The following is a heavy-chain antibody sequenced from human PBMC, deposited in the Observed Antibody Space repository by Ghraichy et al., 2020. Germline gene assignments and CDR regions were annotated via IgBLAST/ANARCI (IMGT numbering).Heavy chain of an antibody. Sequence: ESLNISCAASGFTFSSYAMSWVRQAPGKGLEWVSAISGSGGSTYYADSVKGRFTISRDNSKNTLYLQMNGLRAEDTAVYYCAKVFWHIVVVTALDAFDIWGQGTMVTVSS. V-gene: IGHV3-23*01. CDR1: GFTFSSYA. CDR2: ISGSGGST. D-gene: IGHD2-21*02. CDR3: AKVFWHIVVVTALDAFDI. J-gene: IGHJ3*02.